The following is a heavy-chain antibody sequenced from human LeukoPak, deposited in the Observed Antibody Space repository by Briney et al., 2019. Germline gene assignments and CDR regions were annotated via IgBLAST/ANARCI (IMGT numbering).Heavy chain of an antibody. D-gene: IGHD3-22*01. J-gene: IGHJ4*02. Sequence: PSETLSLTCAVYGGSFSGYYWSWIRQPPGKGLEWIGEINHSGSTNYNPSLKSRVTMSVDTSKNQFSLKLSSVTAADTAVYYCARAYTYYYDSSGYYWFDYWGQGTLVTVSS. V-gene: IGHV4-34*01. CDR1: GGSFSGYY. CDR2: INHSGST. CDR3: ARAYTYYYDSSGYYWFDY.